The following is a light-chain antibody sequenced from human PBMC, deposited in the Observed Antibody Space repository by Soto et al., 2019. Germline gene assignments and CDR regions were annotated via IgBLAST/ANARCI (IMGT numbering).Light chain of an antibody. Sequence: PGGRATLSCRASQSVRSSYLAWYQQRPGQAPRLLIFGASFRATGIPDRFSGSGSGTDFTLTINRLEPEDFAVYYCQHYGSPLTFGGGTKVEIK. CDR2: GAS. J-gene: IGKJ4*01. V-gene: IGKV3-20*01. CDR3: QHYGSPLT. CDR1: QSVRSSY.